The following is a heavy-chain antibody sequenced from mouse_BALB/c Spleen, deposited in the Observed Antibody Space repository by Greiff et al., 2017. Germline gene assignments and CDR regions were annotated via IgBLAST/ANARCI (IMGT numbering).Heavy chain of an antibody. D-gene: IGHD1-1*01. CDR3: ARGYGSSLPWFAY. V-gene: IGHV5-17*02. CDR1: GFTFSSFG. J-gene: IGHJ3*01. Sequence: DVHLVESGGGLVQPGGSRKLSCAASGFTFSSFGMHWVRQAPEKGLEWVAYISSGSSTIYYADTVKGRFTISRDNPKNTLFLQMTSLRSEDTAMYYCARGYGSSLPWFAYWGQGTLVTVSA. CDR2: ISSGSSTI.